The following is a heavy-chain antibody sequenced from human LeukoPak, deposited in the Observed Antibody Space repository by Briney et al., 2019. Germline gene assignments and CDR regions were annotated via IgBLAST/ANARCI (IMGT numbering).Heavy chain of an antibody. CDR3: ARRFDS. Sequence: PSETLSLTCTVSGDSITNNYHWSWIRQPPGMGLEFIGYIYYSGSTNYNPSLKSRFTISMDTSKNQFSLRLTSVTAADTAVYYCARRFDSWGQGTLVTVSS. V-gene: IGHV4-59*01. CDR2: IYYSGST. J-gene: IGHJ4*02. CDR1: GDSITNNYH.